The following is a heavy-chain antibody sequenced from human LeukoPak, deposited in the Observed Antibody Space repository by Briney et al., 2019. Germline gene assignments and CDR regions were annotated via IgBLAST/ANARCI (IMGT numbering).Heavy chain of an antibody. J-gene: IGHJ6*03. Sequence: GGSLRLSCAASGFTFSNYEMNWVRQAPGKGLEWISHISNFGDIIHYADSVEGRFTISRGNDKNSIYLQMNSLRAEDTAVYYCAKDATPALGTVYMDVWGKGTTVTISS. D-gene: IGHD6-13*01. CDR1: GFTFSNYE. CDR3: AKDATPALGTVYMDV. CDR2: ISNFGDII. V-gene: IGHV3-48*03.